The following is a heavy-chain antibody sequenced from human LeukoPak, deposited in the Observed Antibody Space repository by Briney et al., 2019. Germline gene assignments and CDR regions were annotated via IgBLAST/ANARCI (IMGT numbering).Heavy chain of an antibody. CDR1: GFTVSSNY. CDR2: IYSGGST. D-gene: IGHD2-15*01. V-gene: IGHV3-66*01. J-gene: IGHJ6*03. Sequence: HPGGSLRLSCAASGFTVSSNYMSWVCQAPGKGLEWVSVIYSGGSTYYADSVKGRFTISRDNSKNTLYLQMNSLRAEDTAVYYCARVLRYCSGGNCYSGGLGYMDVWGKGTTVTISS. CDR3: ARVLRYCSGGNCYSGGLGYMDV.